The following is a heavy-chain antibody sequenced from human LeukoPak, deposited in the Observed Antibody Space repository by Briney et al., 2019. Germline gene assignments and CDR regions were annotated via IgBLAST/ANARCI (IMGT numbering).Heavy chain of an antibody. CDR1: GASISDTSYY. CDR2: IYYGRTT. J-gene: IGHJ4*02. Sequence: SETLSLTCTVSGASISDTSYYWGWIRQSPGKGLEWIGSIYYGRTTYYNPSLNSRVTISVLTSKNQFSLQLNSVSAADTAVYYCARHDGRGGATMGAFDSWGQGSLVAVSS. D-gene: IGHD5-24*01. V-gene: IGHV4-39*01. CDR3: ARHDGRGGATMGAFDS.